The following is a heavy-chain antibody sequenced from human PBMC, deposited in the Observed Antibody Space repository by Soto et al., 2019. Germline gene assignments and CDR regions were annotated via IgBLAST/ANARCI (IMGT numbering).Heavy chain of an antibody. D-gene: IGHD3-3*01. J-gene: IGHJ6*03. Sequence: SETLSLTCAVYGGSFSGYYWSWIRQPPGKGLEWIGEINHSGSTNYNPSLKSRVTISVDTSKNQFSLKLSSVTAADTAVYYCARGFRSEWSRGYHYMDVWGKGTTVTVSS. CDR2: INHSGST. CDR3: ARGFRSEWSRGYHYMDV. V-gene: IGHV4-34*01. CDR1: GGSFSGYY.